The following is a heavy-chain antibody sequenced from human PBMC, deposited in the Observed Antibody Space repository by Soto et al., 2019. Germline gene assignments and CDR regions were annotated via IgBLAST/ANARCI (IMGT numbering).Heavy chain of an antibody. CDR3: ARNYANFDY. J-gene: IGHJ4*02. CDR1: GGSISSYY. V-gene: IGHV4-59*01. Sequence: QVQLQESGPGLVKPSETLSLTCTVSGGSISSYYWSWIRQPPGKGLEWIGYIYYSGSTNYNPSLKSRVTISVDTSKNQFSLKLSSVTAADTAVYYCARNYANFDYWGQGTLVTVSS. D-gene: IGHD2-8*01. CDR2: IYYSGST.